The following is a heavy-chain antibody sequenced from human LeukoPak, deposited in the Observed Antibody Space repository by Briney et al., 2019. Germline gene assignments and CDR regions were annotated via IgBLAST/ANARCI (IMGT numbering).Heavy chain of an antibody. V-gene: IGHV3-23*01. CDR3: AETTGYSSGYIDY. CDR2: ISGSGGST. CDR1: GFTFSSYA. D-gene: IGHD6-19*01. J-gene: IGHJ4*02. Sequence: GGSLRLSCAVSGFTFSSYAMSWVRQAPGKGLEWVSAISGSGGSTYYTDSVKGRFTISRDNSKNTLYLQMNSLRAEDTAVYYCAETTGYSSGYIDYWGQGTLVTVSS.